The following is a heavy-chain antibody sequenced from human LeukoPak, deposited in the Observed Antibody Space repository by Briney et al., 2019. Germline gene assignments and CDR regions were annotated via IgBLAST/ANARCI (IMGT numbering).Heavy chain of an antibody. CDR3: AKDYSKTSYYGSGTYYRPNWFDP. Sequence: PGGSLRLSCAASGFTFISYGMHWVRQAPGKGLEWVTFIRYDGSNKYYADSVKGRFIISRDNSKNTLYVQMNSLRAEDTAVYYCAKDYSKTSYYGSGTYYRPNWFDPWGQGTLVTVSS. V-gene: IGHV3-30*02. J-gene: IGHJ5*02. D-gene: IGHD3-10*01. CDR1: GFTFISYG. CDR2: IRYDGSNK.